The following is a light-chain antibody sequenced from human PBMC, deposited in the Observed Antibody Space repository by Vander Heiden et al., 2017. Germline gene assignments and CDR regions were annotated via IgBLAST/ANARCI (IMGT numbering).Light chain of an antibody. CDR3: QQLNSYPPGLT. CDR2: AAS. J-gene: IGKJ4*01. Sequence: DIQLTQSPSFLSASVGDRVTITCRASQGISSYLAWYQQKPGKAPKLLLYAASTLQSAVSSRFSGSGSGTEFTLTISSLQPEDFATYYCQQLNSYPPGLTFGGGTKVEIK. CDR1: QGISSY. V-gene: IGKV1-9*01.